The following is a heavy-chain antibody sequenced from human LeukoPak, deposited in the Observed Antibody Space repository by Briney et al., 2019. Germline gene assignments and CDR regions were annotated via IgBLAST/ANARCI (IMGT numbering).Heavy chain of an antibody. Sequence: PGGSLRLSCAASGFTFSDYSMNWVRQAPGKGLEWVSSISSSSSYIYYADSVKGRFTISRDNSENTLYLQMNSLRAEDTAVYYCAKEWPWVRYYFDYWGQGTLVTVSS. V-gene: IGHV3-21*04. CDR1: GFTFSDYS. CDR2: ISSSSSYI. D-gene: IGHD1-26*01. J-gene: IGHJ4*02. CDR3: AKEWPWVRYYFDY.